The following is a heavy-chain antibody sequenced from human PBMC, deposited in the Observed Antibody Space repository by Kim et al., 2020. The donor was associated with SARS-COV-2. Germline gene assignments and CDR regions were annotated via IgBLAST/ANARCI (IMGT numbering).Heavy chain of an antibody. D-gene: IGHD3-10*01. Sequence: ASVKVSCKASGYTFTSYAMHWVRQAPGQRLEWMGWINAGNGNTKYSQKFQGRVTITRDTSASTAYMELSSLRSEDTAVYYCAREYGSGIYYYYGMDVWGQGTTVTVSS. CDR3: AREYGSGIYYYYGMDV. J-gene: IGHJ6*02. V-gene: IGHV1-3*01. CDR2: INAGNGNT. CDR1: GYTFTSYA.